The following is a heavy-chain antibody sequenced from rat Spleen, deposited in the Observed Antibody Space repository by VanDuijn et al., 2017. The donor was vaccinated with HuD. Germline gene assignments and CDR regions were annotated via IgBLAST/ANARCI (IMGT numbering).Heavy chain of an antibody. CDR1: GFNFNDHW. CDR2: INKDSRTK. V-gene: IGHV4-2*01. Sequence: EVKLVESGGGLVQPGRSLKLSCAVSGFNFNDHWMGWVRQAPGKGLEWIGEINKDSRTKKYSPSLKDKFSISRDNAQNTLYLQMTKLGSEDTAMYYCVREDRGVDYWGQGVMVTVSS. CDR3: VREDRGVDY. J-gene: IGHJ2*01.